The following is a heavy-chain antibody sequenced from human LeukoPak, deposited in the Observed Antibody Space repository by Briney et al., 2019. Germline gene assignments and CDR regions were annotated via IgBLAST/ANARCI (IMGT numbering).Heavy chain of an antibody. J-gene: IGHJ6*02. V-gene: IGHV4-4*07. CDR2: IYTSGST. CDR3: AREVVVPAAILYYYYGMDV. CDR1: GDSFSTFY. D-gene: IGHD2-2*02. Sequence: SETLSLTCTVSGDSFSTFYWSWIRQPAGKGLEWIGRIYTSGSTNYNPSLKSRVTMSVDTSKNQFSLKLSSVTAADTAVYYCAREVVVPAAILYYYYGMDVWGQGTTVTVSS.